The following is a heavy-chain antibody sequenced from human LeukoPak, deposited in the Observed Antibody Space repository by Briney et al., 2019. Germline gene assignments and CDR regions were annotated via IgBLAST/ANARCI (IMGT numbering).Heavy chain of an antibody. CDR1: GFTFSSYG. J-gene: IGHJ6*02. Sequence: PGGSLRLSCAASGFTFSSYGMHWVRQAPGKGLEWVAVISYDGSNKYYADSVKGRFTISRDNSKNTLYLQMNSLRAEDTAVYYCAKDFQGTIAVAGHVPFDGMDVWGQGTTVTVSS. D-gene: IGHD6-19*01. CDR2: ISYDGSNK. V-gene: IGHV3-30*18. CDR3: AKDFQGTIAVAGHVPFDGMDV.